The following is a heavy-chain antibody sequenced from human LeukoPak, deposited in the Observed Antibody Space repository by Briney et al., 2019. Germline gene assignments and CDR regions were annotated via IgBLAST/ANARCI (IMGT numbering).Heavy chain of an antibody. Sequence: ASVKVSCKASGGTFSSYAISWVRQAPGQGLEWMGRIIPILGIANYAQKFQGRVTITADKSTSTAYMELSSLRSEDTAVYYCARTFVGGPRYCSGGSCYPNYYYYGMDVWGQGTTVTVSS. CDR2: IIPILGIA. J-gene: IGHJ6*02. V-gene: IGHV1-69*04. D-gene: IGHD2-15*01. CDR3: ARTFVGGPRYCSGGSCYPNYYYYGMDV. CDR1: GGTFSSYA.